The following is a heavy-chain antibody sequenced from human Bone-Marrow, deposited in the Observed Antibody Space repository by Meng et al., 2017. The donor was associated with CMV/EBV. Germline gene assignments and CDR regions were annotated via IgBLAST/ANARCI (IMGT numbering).Heavy chain of an antibody. J-gene: IGHJ4*02. CDR2: ISSSSSYI. CDR3: ARVGYCGGDCYSYDY. D-gene: IGHD2-21*01. V-gene: IGHV3-21*01. Sequence: GESLKISCAASGFTFSSYSMNWVRQAPGKGLEWVSSISSSSSYIYYADSVKGRFTISRDNAKNSLYLQMNSLRAEDTAVYYCARVGYCGGDCYSYDYWGQGTLVTVSS. CDR1: GFTFSSYS.